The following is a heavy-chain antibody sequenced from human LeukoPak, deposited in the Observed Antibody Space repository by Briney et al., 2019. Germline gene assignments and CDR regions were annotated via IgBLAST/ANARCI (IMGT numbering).Heavy chain of an antibody. CDR3: ARAASSDHYGSGSYYNARDYYYGMDV. CDR2: IYYSGST. Sequence: SQTLSLTCTVSGGSISSGGYYWSWIRQHPGKGLEWIGYIYYSGSTYYNPSLKSRVTISVDTSKNQFSLKLSSVTAADTAVYYCARAASSDHYGSGSYYNARDYYYGMDVWGKGTTVTVSS. D-gene: IGHD3-10*01. J-gene: IGHJ6*04. CDR1: GGSISSGGYY. V-gene: IGHV4-31*03.